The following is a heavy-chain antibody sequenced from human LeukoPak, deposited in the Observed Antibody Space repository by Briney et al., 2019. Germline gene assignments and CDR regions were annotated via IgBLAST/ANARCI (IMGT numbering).Heavy chain of an antibody. Sequence: PSETLSLTCTVSGGSISSGDYYWSWIRQPPGKGLEWIGYIYYSGSTYYNPSLKSRVTISVDTSKNQFSLKLSSVTAADTAVYYCARVVIDWGRYFDYWGQETLVTVSS. CDR2: IYYSGST. CDR3: ARVVIDWGRYFDY. D-gene: IGHD3-9*01. J-gene: IGHJ4*02. V-gene: IGHV4-30-4*01. CDR1: GGSISSGDYY.